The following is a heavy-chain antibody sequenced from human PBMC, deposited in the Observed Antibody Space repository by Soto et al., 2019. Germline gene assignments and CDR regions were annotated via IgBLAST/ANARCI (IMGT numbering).Heavy chain of an antibody. V-gene: IGHV3-23*01. D-gene: IGHD3-22*01. Sequence: PGGSLRLSCAASGFTFSSYAMSWFRQAPGKGLEWVSAISGSGGSTYYADSVKGRFTISRDNSKNTLYLQMNSLRAEDTAVYYCAKDHPYYYDSPGGFDPCGQRTLVTVSS. J-gene: IGHJ5*01. CDR3: AKDHPYYYDSPGGFDP. CDR1: GFTFSSYA. CDR2: ISGSGGST.